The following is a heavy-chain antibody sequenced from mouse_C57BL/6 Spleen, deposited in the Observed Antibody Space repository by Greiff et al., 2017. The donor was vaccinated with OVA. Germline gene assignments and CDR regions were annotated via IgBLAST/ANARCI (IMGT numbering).Heavy chain of an antibody. V-gene: IGHV3-8*01. CDR3: ARGSWGFTYYAIDY. CDR1: GYSITSDY. CDR2: ISYSGST. J-gene: IGHJ4*01. D-gene: IGHD4-1*01. Sequence: EVKLMESGPGLAKPSQTLSLTCSVTGYSITSDYWNWIRKFPGTKLEYMGYISYSGSTYYNPSLIRRISITRDTSKYQYYLQLKSVTTEYTATSSCARGSWGFTYYAIDYWGQGTSVTVSS.